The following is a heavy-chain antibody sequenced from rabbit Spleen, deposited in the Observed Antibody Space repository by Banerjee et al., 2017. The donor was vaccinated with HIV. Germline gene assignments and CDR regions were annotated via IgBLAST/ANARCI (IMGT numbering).Heavy chain of an antibody. Sequence: QSLEESGGDLVKPGASLTLTCIASGVSFSGNSYMCWVRQAPGKGLEWIACIDTGSSGFTYFASWAKGRFTISKTSSTTVTLQMTSLTAADTATYFCARDYYYSGWNGDFNLWGPGPLVTVS. D-gene: IGHD4-1*01. CDR1: GVSFSGNSY. V-gene: IGHV1S40*01. CDR3: ARDYYYSGWNGDFNL. J-gene: IGHJ4*01. CDR2: IDTGSSGFT.